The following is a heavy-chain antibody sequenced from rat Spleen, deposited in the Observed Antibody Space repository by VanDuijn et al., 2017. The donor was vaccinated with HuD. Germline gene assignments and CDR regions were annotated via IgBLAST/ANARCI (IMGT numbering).Heavy chain of an antibody. CDR3: SRHTYNWFPN. Sequence: EVQLVESGGGLVQPGRSMQLSCAASGFTFSNYGMAWVRQALKKGLEWVAYISFDGISTYYPDSVKGRFTMSRDNERSTLYLQMNSLRSEDTATYYCSRHTYNWFPNWGQGTLVTVSS. V-gene: IGHV5-22*01. CDR1: GFTFSNYG. J-gene: IGHJ3*01. CDR2: ISFDGIST.